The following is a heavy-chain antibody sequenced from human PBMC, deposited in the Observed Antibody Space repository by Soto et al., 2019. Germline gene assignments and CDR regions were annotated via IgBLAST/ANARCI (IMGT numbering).Heavy chain of an antibody. V-gene: IGHV4-59*08. CDR2: IYSSGST. J-gene: IGHJ4*02. Sequence: PSETLSLTCTVSGGSISGYYWSWIRQPPGKGLEWIGYIYSSGSTNYNPSLQRRVTISVDTSKNQFSLKLSSVTAADTAVYYCARLACSSTRCFTYFDYWGQGALVTVSS. CDR1: GGSISGYY. D-gene: IGHD2-2*02. CDR3: ARLACSSTRCFTYFDY.